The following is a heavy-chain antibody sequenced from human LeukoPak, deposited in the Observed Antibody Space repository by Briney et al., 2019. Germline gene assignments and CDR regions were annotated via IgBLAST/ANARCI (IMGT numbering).Heavy chain of an antibody. CDR1: GFTSDDYG. CDR2: ISWNSGSI. D-gene: IGHD2-8*02. CDR3: AKDEFVASDFTGAFDV. V-gene: IGHV3-9*02. J-gene: IGHJ3*01. Sequence: PGGSLRLSCAASGFTSDDYGMSWVRQAPGKGLEWVSGISWNSGSIGYADSVKGRFTISRDNAKNSLYLQTNSLRAEDMALYYCAKDEFVASDFTGAFDVWGQGTMVTVSS.